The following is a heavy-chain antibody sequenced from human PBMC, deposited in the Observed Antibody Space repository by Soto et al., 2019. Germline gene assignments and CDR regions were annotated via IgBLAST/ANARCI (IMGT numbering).Heavy chain of an antibody. V-gene: IGHV1-3*01. Sequence: ASVKVSCKASGYTFTDYFMNWMRQAPGQRLEWMGWINAGNGNTKYSQKFQGRVTITRDTSASTAYMELSSLRSEDTAVYYCARALILLWFGEFDAFDIWGQGTMVTVSS. CDR3: ARALILLWFGEFDAFDI. CDR1: GYTFTDYF. D-gene: IGHD3-10*01. CDR2: INAGNGNT. J-gene: IGHJ3*02.